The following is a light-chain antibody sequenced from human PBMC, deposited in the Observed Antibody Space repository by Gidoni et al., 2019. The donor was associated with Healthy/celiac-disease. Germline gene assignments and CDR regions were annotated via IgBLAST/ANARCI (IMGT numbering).Light chain of an antibody. CDR3: LQYLHAPRT. J-gene: IGKJ1*01. CDR1: HSVLYSSNNKNS. V-gene: IGKV4-1*01. CDR2: WAS. Sequence: DVVMTQSPNSLAVSLGERATINCKSSHSVLYSSNNKNSLAWYKHKPGQPPKLLIFWASLRDSGVPDRFSGSGSGTDFTLTINSLQAEDVAIYYCLQYLHAPRTFGQGTMVEI.